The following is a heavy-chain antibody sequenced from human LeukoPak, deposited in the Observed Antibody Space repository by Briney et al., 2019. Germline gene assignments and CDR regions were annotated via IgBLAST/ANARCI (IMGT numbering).Heavy chain of an antibody. D-gene: IGHD6-13*01. J-gene: IGHJ5*02. V-gene: IGHV3-7*04. CDR2: IKGDGSEK. CDR1: GFTFSSYW. Sequence: PGGSLRLSCAASGFTFSSYWMSWVRQAPGRGLEWVANIKGDGSEKYYVDSVKGRFTISRDNAKNSLYLQMNALRVEDTALYYCARARTGMAAAVNWFDPWGQGTLVTVSS. CDR3: ARARTGMAAAVNWFDP.